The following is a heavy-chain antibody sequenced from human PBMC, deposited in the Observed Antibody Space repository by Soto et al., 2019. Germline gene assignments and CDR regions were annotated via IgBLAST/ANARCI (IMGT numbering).Heavy chain of an antibody. CDR3: ARPAPHNWNYARGPFDY. CDR2: IYYSGTT. J-gene: IGHJ4*02. Sequence: ETLSLTCTVSGGSISSSSYYWGWIRQPPGKGLEWIGSIYYSGTTYYNPSLKSRVTISVDTSKNQFSLKLSSVTAADTAVYYCARPAPHNWNYARGPFDYWGQGTLVTVSS. V-gene: IGHV4-39*01. D-gene: IGHD1-7*01. CDR1: GGSISSSSYY.